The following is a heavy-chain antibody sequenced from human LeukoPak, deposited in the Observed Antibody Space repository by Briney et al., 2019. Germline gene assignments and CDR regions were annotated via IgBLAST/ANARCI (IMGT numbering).Heavy chain of an antibody. J-gene: IGHJ6*02. CDR2: ISSSSSYI. Sequence: GGSLRLSCAASGFTFSSYSMNWVRQAPGKGLEWVSSISSSSSYIYYADSVKGRFTISRDNAKNSLYLQMNSLRAEDTTVYYCARAFSPGWFGVLLPTYYYYGMDVWGQGTTVTVSS. D-gene: IGHD3-10*01. CDR3: ARAFSPGWFGVLLPTYYYYGMDV. V-gene: IGHV3-21*01. CDR1: GFTFSSYS.